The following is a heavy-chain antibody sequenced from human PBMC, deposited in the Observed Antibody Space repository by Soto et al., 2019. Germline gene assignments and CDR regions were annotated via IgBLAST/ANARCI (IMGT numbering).Heavy chain of an antibody. Sequence: ASLNVSFKASGYSFTMYCSNGFLHATLQWVELMGWINPNSGNTGYAQKFHGRVTMTRNTSISTAYMELSSLRSEDTAVYYCARGSPQSPWVITMIVVVDNDDFDIWGKGKLLPVS. CDR3: ARGSPQSPWVITMIVVVDNDDFDI. CDR1: GYSFTMYC. V-gene: IGHV1-8*01. J-gene: IGHJ3*02. CDR2: INPNSGNT. D-gene: IGHD3-22*01.